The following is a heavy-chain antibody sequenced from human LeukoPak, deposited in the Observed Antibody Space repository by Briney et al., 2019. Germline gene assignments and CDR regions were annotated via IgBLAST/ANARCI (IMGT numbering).Heavy chain of an antibody. V-gene: IGHV3-30*03. CDR3: TTKVTRGNSGDDYDD. J-gene: IGHJ4*02. CDR2: ISADGNNK. CDR1: GVTFRSYG. Sequence: GGSLRLSCAASGVTFRSYGMNWVRQAPGKGLECVALISADGNNKLYADSVRGRFTISRDNSKSTLYLQMNSLRAEDTAVYYCTTKVTRGNSGDDYDDWGQGTLVTVSS. D-gene: IGHD5-12*01.